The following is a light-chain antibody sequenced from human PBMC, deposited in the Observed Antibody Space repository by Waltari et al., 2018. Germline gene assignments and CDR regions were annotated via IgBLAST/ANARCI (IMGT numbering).Light chain of an antibody. V-gene: IGLV1-47*01. CDR1: SSNIGPNY. CDR2: RND. Sequence: QSVLTQPPSASGTPGQTVTIPCSGSSSNIGPNYVYWYQQLPGTAPKFLIYRNDQRASGVPDRFSGSKSGTSASLAISGLRSEDEADYYCATWDDSLSGPSVVFGGGTKLTVL. J-gene: IGLJ2*01. CDR3: ATWDDSLSGPSVV.